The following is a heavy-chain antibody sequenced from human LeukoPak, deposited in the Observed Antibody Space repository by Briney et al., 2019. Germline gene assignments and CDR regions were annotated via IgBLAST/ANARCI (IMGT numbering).Heavy chain of an antibody. CDR1: GYTFTSYY. CDR2: INPSGGST. V-gene: IGHV1-46*01. J-gene: IGHJ6*03. D-gene: IGHD6-13*01. CDR3: ARVWKQQQLAQRGYYYYYYMDV. Sequence: ASVKVSCKASGYTFTSYYMHWVRQAPGQGPEWMGIINPSGGSTSYAQKFQGRVTMTRDMSTSTVYMELSSLRSGDTAVYYCARVWKQQQLAQRGYYYYYYMDVWGKGTTVTVSS.